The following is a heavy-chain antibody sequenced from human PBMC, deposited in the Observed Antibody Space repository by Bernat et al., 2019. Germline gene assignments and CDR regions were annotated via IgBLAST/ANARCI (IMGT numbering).Heavy chain of an antibody. CDR3: ARQAYCGGDCYSHFDY. D-gene: IGHD2-21*01. CDR2: IYPGDSDT. J-gene: IGHJ4*02. Sequence: EVQLVQSGAEVKKPGESLKISCKGSGYSFTSYWIGWVRQMPGKGLEWMGIIYPGDSDTRYSPSFQGQVTISADKSISTAYLQWSSLKASDTAMYYCARQAYCGGDCYSHFDYWGQGTLVTVSS. V-gene: IGHV5-51*01. CDR1: GYSFTSYW.